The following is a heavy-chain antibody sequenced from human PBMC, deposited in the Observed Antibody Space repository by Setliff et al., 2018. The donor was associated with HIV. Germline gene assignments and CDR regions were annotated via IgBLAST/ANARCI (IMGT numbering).Heavy chain of an antibody. D-gene: IGHD1-7*01. Sequence: SETLSLTCNVSGGSIRSSSYYWGWIRQPPGKGLEWIGSIYYRGNTYYNPSLKSRVTISVDTSKNQFSLKLTSVTAADTAVYYCARDRYTWNYGKNYMDVWGKGTTVTVSS. CDR3: ARDRYTWNYGKNYMDV. V-gene: IGHV4-39*02. CDR2: IYYRGNT. J-gene: IGHJ6*03. CDR1: GGSIRSSSYY.